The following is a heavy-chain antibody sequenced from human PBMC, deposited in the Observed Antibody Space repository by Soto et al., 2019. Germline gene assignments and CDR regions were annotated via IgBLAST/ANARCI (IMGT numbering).Heavy chain of an antibody. CDR1: GGSFSSSSYF. Sequence: QLHLQESGPGLVKPSETLSLTCTVSGGSFSSSSYFWGWIRQPPGKGLEWIGSIYYSGSTYYDPSLKARGTISVDTSKNQFFLKMSSVTAADAAVYYCARLGYSTGWYDYWAQGTLVTVSS. J-gene: IGHJ4*02. CDR2: IYYSGST. D-gene: IGHD6-13*01. V-gene: IGHV4-39*01. CDR3: ARLGYSTGWYDY.